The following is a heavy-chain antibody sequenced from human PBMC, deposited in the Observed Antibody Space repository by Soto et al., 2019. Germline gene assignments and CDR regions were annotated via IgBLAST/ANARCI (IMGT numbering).Heavy chain of an antibody. V-gene: IGHV3-74*01. J-gene: IGHJ5*02. CDR2: INNDGSST. CDR3: ARDFSP. D-gene: IGHD3-3*01. Sequence: EVQLVESGGGLVPPGGSLRLSCAASGFTLSSYWMHWVRQSPGKGLEWVSHINNDGSSTTYADSVKGRFTISRDNAKNTLYLQMNNLKVEDTAVDYCARDFSPWGQGTLVTVSS. CDR1: GFTLSSYW.